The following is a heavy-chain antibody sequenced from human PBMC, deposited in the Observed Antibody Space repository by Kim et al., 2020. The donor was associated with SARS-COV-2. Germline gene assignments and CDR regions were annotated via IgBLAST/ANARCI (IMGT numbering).Heavy chain of an antibody. CDR2: IIPDGRST. J-gene: IGHJ1*01. CDR3: ASGLTPGQH. CDR1: GFTFSECW. V-gene: IGHV3-74*01. Sequence: GGSLRLSCAASGFTFSECWLHWVRQAPGKGLVWVSRIIPDGRSTSYADSVKGRFTISRDNAKNTLYLQMNSLRAEDTAVYYCASGLTPGQHWGQGTLVTV. D-gene: IGHD2-15*01.